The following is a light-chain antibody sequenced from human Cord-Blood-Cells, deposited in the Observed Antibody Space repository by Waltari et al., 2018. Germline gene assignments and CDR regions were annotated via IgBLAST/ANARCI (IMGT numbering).Light chain of an antibody. V-gene: IGLV2-14*01. CDR1: SSDVGGSNY. CDR3: SSYTSSSTVV. CDR2: DFS. J-gene: IGLJ2*01. Sequence: QSALTQPASVSGSPGQSITISCTGTSSDVGGSNYVSWYQQHPGKAPKLIIYDFSNRPSGVSNRFSGSKSGNTASLTISGLQAEDEADYYCSSYTSSSTVVFGGGTKLTVL.